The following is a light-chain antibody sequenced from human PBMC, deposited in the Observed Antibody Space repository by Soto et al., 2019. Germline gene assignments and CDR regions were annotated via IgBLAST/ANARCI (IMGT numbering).Light chain of an antibody. J-gene: IGKJ2*01. Sequence: DIPMTQSPSSLSASVGDRVTITCRASQSINSNLNWYQQKPGKAPKLLIYAASSLQSDFPSRFSGSGSGTDFSLTISSLQPEDFATYYCQQTYTTLYTVGQGTKLEIK. CDR3: QQTYTTLYT. CDR2: AAS. V-gene: IGKV1-39*01. CDR1: QSINSN.